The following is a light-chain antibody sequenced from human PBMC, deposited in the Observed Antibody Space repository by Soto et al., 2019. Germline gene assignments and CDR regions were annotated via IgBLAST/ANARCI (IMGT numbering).Light chain of an antibody. CDR3: QQYYNPPLT. V-gene: IGKV4-1*01. CDR1: QSVLYSSNNKNY. Sequence: DIVMTQSPDSLAVSLGARATINCKSSQSVLYSSNNKNYLAWYQQKAGQPPKLLIYWASTRKSGVPDRFSGSGSETAFTLTISSLQAEDVAIYYCQQYYNPPLTFGGGTKVDIK. J-gene: IGKJ4*01. CDR2: WAS.